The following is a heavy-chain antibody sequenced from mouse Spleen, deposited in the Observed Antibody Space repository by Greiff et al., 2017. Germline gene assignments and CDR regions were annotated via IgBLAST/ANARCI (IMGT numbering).Heavy chain of an antibody. V-gene: IGHV1-69*01. J-gene: IGHJ4*01. D-gene: IGHD3-2*02. CDR1: GYTFTSYW. CDR2: IDPSDSYT. Sequence: VQLQQPGAELVMPGASVKLSCKASGYTFTSYWMHWVKQRPGQGLEWIGEIDPSDSYTNYNQKFKGKATLTVDKSSSTAYMQLSSLTSEDSAVYYCARFRRWEGAMDYWGQGTSVTVSS. CDR3: ARFRRWEGAMDY.